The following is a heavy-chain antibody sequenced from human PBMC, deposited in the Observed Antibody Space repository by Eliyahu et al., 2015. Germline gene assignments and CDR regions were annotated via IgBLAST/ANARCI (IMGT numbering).Heavy chain of an antibody. CDR3: AKDLVHDHCSSTSCYIPRPLDFDY. CDR1: GFXFSSYA. CDR2: ISGSGGST. D-gene: IGHD2-2*02. Sequence: EVQLVESGGGLVQPGGSLRLSCAASGFXFSSYAMXWVRXAPGKGLEWVSAISGSGGSTYYADSVKGRFTISRDNSKNTLYLQMNSLRAEDTAVYYCAKDLVHDHCSSTSCYIPRPLDFDYWGQGTLVTVSS. V-gene: IGHV3-23*04. J-gene: IGHJ4*02.